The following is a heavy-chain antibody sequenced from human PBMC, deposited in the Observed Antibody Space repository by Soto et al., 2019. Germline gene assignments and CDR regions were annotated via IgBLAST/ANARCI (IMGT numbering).Heavy chain of an antibody. CDR1: GYSFINYG. D-gene: IGHD3-22*01. CDR2: INPYNGNT. V-gene: IGHV1-18*04. CDR3: ARVPTDSSGYYKYYFEC. J-gene: IGHJ4*02. Sequence: GASVKVSCKASGYSFINYGISWVRQAPGQGLEWMGWINPYNGNTNYAQKVQGRVTMTTDTSTSTAYMELKSLRSDDTAVYNCARVPTDSSGYYKYYFECWGQGTLGTTSS.